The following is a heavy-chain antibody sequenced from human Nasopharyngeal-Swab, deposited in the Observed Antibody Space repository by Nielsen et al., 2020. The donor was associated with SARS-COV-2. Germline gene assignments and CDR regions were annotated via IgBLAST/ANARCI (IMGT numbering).Heavy chain of an antibody. V-gene: IGHV6-1*01. D-gene: IGHD3-3*01. Sequence: SETLSLTCAISGASVSSHSAGWNWIRQSPSRGLEWLGRTLYRSKWYNDYAESVKSRIAVNPDTSKNQFSLQLNSVTPEDTAVYYCARGRDFSFDSWGQGTLVTASS. CDR2: TLYRSKWYN. CDR3: ARGRDFSFDS. CDR1: GASVSSHSAG. J-gene: IGHJ4*02.